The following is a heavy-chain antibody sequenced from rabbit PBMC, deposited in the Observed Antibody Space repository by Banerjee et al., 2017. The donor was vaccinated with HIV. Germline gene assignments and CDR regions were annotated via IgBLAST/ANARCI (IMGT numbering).Heavy chain of an antibody. CDR2: IYGGGSDST. D-gene: IGHD8-1*01. CDR1: GFSFSSSYY. J-gene: IGHJ6*01. V-gene: IGHV1S45*01. CDR3: ARDHSTYSYDYGMDL. Sequence: QEQLEESGGDLVKPEGSLTLTCTASGFSFSSSYYMCWVRQAPGKGLEWIACIYGGGSDSTYYASWAKGRFTISKTSSTTVTLQMTSLTAADTATYFCARDHSTYSYDYGMDLWGPGTLVTVS.